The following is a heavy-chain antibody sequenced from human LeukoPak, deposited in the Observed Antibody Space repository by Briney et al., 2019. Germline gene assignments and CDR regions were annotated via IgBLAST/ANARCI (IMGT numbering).Heavy chain of an antibody. V-gene: IGHV4-39*01. CDR1: GGSISSSSYY. Sequence: SETLSLTCTVSGGSISSSSYYWGWIRQPPGKGLEWIGSIYYSGSTYYNPSLKSRVTISVDTSKNQFSLKLSSVTAADTAVYYCARWTINGALDAFDIWGQGTMVTVSS. CDR2: IYYSGST. J-gene: IGHJ3*02. CDR3: ARWTINGALDAFDI. D-gene: IGHD2-8*01.